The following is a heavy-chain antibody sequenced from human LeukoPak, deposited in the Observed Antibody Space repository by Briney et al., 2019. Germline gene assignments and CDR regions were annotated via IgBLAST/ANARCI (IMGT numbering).Heavy chain of an antibody. CDR1: GFTVSSNY. D-gene: IGHD3-10*01. CDR3: ARCRDYYGSGSYYNPNWFDP. Sequence: GGSLRLSCAASGFTVSSNYMSWVRPAPGKGLEWVSVIYSGGSTYYADSVKGRFTISRDNSKNTLYLQMNSLRAEDTAVYYCARCRDYYGSGSYYNPNWFDPWGQGTLVTVSS. V-gene: IGHV3-66*01. J-gene: IGHJ5*02. CDR2: IYSGGST.